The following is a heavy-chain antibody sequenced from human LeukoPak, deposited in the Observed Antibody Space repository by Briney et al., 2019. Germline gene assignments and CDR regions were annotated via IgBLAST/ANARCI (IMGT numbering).Heavy chain of an antibody. CDR2: ISAYNGNT. CDR3: ARGPYYYDSSGYAAEYFQH. V-gene: IGHV1-18*01. D-gene: IGHD3-22*01. CDR1: DYTFTSYG. J-gene: IGHJ1*01. Sequence: ASVKVSCKASDYTFTSYGISWVRQAPGQGLEWMGWISAYNGNTNYAQKLQGRVTMTTDTSTSTAYMELRSLRSDDTAVYYCARGPYYYDSSGYAAEYFQHWGQGTLVTVSS.